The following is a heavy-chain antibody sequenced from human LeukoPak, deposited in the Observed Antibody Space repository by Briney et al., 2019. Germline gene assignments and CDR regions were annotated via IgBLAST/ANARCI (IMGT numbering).Heavy chain of an antibody. CDR2: INPIGGST. J-gene: IGHJ6*03. V-gene: IGHV1-46*01. D-gene: IGHD2-2*02. Sequence: ASVKVSCKPSGYTFTTYYMHWVRQAPEQGLEWMGIINPIGGSTSYAQKFQGRVTMTRDTSTSTVYMELSSLRSEDTAVYYCARGGVVPAAIRAGTYPKGDYYYMDVWGKGTTVTVSS. CDR3: ARGGVVPAAIRAGTYPKGDYYYMDV. CDR1: GYTFTTYY.